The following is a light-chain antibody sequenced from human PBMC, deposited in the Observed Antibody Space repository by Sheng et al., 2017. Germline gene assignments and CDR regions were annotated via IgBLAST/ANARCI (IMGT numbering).Light chain of an antibody. CDR2: AAS. CDR1: QSISSY. V-gene: IGKV1-39*01. CDR3: QQYYGSFPT. Sequence: DIQMTQSPSSLSASVGDRVTITCRASQSISSYLNWYQQKPGKAPKLLIYAASSLQSGVPSRFSGSGSGTDFTLTISSLQPDDFATYYCQQYYGSFPTFGQGTNVE. J-gene: IGKJ1*01.